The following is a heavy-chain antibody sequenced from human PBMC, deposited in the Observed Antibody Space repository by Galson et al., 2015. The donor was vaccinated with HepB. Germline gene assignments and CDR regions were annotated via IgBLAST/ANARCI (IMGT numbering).Heavy chain of an antibody. V-gene: IGHV3-23*01. D-gene: IGHD6-13*01. CDR1: GFTFSSHA. CDR3: AKEMVLLVPIYHFDY. Sequence: SLRLSCAASGFTFSSHAMSWVRQAPGKGLEWVSGISGSGGSTHCADSVKGRFTISRDNSKNTLYLQMNSLRAEDTAVYYCAKEMVLLVPIYHFDYCGQGTLLTVSS. CDR2: ISGSGGST. J-gene: IGHJ4*02.